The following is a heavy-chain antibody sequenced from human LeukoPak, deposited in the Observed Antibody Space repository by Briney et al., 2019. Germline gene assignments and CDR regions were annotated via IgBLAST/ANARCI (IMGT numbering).Heavy chain of an antibody. D-gene: IGHD7-27*01. CDR3: ARITGDTGFNYMDV. CDR2: MNPNSGNT. Sequence: ASVKVSCKASGYTFTSYDINWVRQATGQGLEWMGWMNPNSGNTGYAQKFQGRVTMTRNTSISTAYMELSSLRSEDTAVYYCARITGDTGFNYMDVWGKGTTVTVPS. V-gene: IGHV1-8*01. J-gene: IGHJ6*03. CDR1: GYTFTSYD.